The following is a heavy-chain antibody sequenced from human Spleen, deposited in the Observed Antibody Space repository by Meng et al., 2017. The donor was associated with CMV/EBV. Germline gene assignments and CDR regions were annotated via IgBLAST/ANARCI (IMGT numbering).Heavy chain of an antibody. CDR1: GFSLNGYY. V-gene: IGHV1-18*04. J-gene: IGHJ3*01. CDR3: VRDVIAKPTVGGTPDDAFDL. D-gene: IGHD1-26*01. CDR2: ISAYTGDT. Sequence: ASVKVSCKVSGFSLNGYYIHWVRQAPGQGLEWMGWISAYTGDTDSIEKFQGRLTMTTDTSATTAYMELRSLRSDDTAVYYCVRDVIAKPTVGGTPDDAFDLWGQGTMVTVSS.